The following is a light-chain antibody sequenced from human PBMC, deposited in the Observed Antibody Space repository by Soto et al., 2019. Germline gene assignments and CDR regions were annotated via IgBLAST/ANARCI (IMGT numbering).Light chain of an antibody. CDR2: EGT. CDR3: CAYAGNSRYV. Sequence: QSALTQPASVSGSPGQSITISCTGTSSDVGTYNLVSWYQQRPGKAPKLIISEGTRRPSGVFDRFSGSKSGNTASLSISGLQAEDEADYYCCAYAGNSRYVFGTATKVTV. J-gene: IGLJ1*01. CDR1: SSDVGTYNL. V-gene: IGLV2-23*01.